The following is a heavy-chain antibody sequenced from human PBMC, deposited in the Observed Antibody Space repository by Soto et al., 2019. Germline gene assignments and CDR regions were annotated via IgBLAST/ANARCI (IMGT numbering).Heavy chain of an antibody. Sequence: QVQLQASGPGLVKPSQTLSLTCTVSGAYVNTGGYYWSWVRQYPGKGLEWIGYIYHSGDTYYNPSLKSRLTISVDTSKNHFSLSLSSVTVADTAVYYCARAPGNERLDYWGQGTLVIVSS. CDR2: IYHSGDT. CDR1: GAYVNTGGYY. J-gene: IGHJ4*02. D-gene: IGHD1-1*01. CDR3: ARAPGNERLDY. V-gene: IGHV4-31*03.